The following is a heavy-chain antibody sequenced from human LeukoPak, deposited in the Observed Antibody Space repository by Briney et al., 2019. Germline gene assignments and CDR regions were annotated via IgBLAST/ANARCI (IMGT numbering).Heavy chain of an antibody. CDR1: GGSISSYY. CDR3: ARTGGSFYFYYYMDV. V-gene: IGHV4-59*12. D-gene: IGHD1-26*01. J-gene: IGHJ6*03. CDR2: IHYTGST. Sequence: SETLSLTCTVSGGSISSYYWSWIRQPPGKGLELIGSIHYTGSTYYNPSLKSRVTISVDTSNNQFSLKLTSVTAADTAVYYCARTGGSFYFYYYMDVWGKGTTVTVSS.